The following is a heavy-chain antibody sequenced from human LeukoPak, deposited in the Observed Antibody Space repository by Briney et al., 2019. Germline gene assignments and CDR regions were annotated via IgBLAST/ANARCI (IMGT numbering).Heavy chain of an antibody. CDR3: ARFRRAAGFDY. V-gene: IGHV4-59*08. Sequence: SETLSLTCTVSGGSISSYYWSWIRQPPGKGLEWIGYIYCSGSTNYNPSLQSRVSMSVDTSKNQFSLKLRSVTAADTAVYYCARFRRAAGFDYWGQGTLVTVSS. CDR1: GGSISSYY. CDR2: IYCSGST. D-gene: IGHD6-13*01. J-gene: IGHJ4*02.